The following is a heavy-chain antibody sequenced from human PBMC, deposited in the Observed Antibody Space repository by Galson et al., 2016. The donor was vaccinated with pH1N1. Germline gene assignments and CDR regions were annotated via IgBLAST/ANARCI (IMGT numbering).Heavy chain of an antibody. CDR2: IKEDGTDK. Sequence: SLRLSCAASGFSFSNYWMSWVRQAPGKGLEWVAKIKEDGTDKYYADSVKGRFTISRDNAKNSLYLQMNSLRGEDTAVYYCAKDLPWAIDDYHWGQGALVTVSS. J-gene: IGHJ5*02. CDR1: GFSFSNYW. CDR3: AKDLPWAIDDYH. D-gene: IGHD2-21*02. V-gene: IGHV3-7*04.